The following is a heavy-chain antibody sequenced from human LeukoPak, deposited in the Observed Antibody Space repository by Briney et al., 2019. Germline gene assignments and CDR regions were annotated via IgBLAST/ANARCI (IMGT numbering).Heavy chain of an antibody. D-gene: IGHD2-15*01. CDR3: ASLGYCSGGSCYARRDY. CDR1: GFTFDDYG. V-gene: IGHV3-20*04. CDR2: INYNGGST. Sequence: GGALRLSCAASGFTFDDYGMSWVGQAPGKGLEGGSGINYNGGSTGYADSVKGRFTVSRDNAKNSLYLQMNSLRAEDTALYYCASLGYCSGGSCYARRDYWGQGTLVTVSS. J-gene: IGHJ4*02.